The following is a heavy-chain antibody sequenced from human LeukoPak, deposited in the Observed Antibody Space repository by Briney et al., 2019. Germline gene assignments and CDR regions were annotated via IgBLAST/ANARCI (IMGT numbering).Heavy chain of an antibody. V-gene: IGHV1-8*01. CDR1: GYTFASYD. J-gene: IGHJ4*02. CDR2: MNPNSGNT. D-gene: IGHD6-19*01. CDR3: ARLIAVAGTRDY. Sequence: ASVKVSCKASGYTFASYDINWVRQATGQGLEWMGWMNPNSGNTGYAQKFQGRVTMTRNTSKSTAYMELSRLRSEDTAVYYCARLIAVAGTRDYWGQGTLVTVSS.